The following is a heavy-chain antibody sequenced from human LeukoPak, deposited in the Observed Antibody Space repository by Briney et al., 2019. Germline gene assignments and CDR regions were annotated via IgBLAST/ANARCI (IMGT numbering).Heavy chain of an antibody. V-gene: IGHV3-23*01. CDR3: AKDQTILGAFDI. Sequence: PGVSLRLSCAASGFTFSSYAMSWVRQAPGKGLEWVSAISGSGGSTYYAGSVKGRFTISRDNSKNTLYLQMNSLRAEDTAVYYCAKDQTILGAFDIWGQGTMVTVSS. J-gene: IGHJ3*02. D-gene: IGHD3-3*01. CDR1: GFTFSSYA. CDR2: ISGSGGST.